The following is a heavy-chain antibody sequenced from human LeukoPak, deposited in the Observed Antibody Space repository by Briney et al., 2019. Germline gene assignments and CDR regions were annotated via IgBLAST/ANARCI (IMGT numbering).Heavy chain of an antibody. CDR3: ARDPAPWDGYDSH. J-gene: IGHJ4*02. CDR1: GIDVSSNY. CDR2: IYPGGPGGIT. V-gene: IGHV3-53*01. D-gene: IGHD5-12*01. Sequence: GGSLRLSCVVSGIDVSSNYMNWVRQAPGKGLEWVSVIYPGGPGGITYYADSVKGRFTISRDNSKNTVFLQMNSLRAEDTAVYYCARDPAPWDGYDSHWGQGTLVTVSS.